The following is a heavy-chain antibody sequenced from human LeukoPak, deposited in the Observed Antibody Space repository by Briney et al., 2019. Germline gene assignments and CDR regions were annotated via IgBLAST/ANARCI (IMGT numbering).Heavy chain of an antibody. CDR1: GFTFSNYD. J-gene: IGHJ3*02. Sequence: GGSLRLSCAASGFTFSNYDIHWVRQATGKGLEWVSAIGTAGDTYYPGSVKGRFTISRENAKNSLYLQTNSLRAGDASVSYCERAYRGYYGSGSYYNDAFDIWGQGTMVTVSS. V-gene: IGHV3-13*04. CDR3: ERAYRGYYGSGSYYNDAFDI. D-gene: IGHD3-10*01. CDR2: IGTAGDT.